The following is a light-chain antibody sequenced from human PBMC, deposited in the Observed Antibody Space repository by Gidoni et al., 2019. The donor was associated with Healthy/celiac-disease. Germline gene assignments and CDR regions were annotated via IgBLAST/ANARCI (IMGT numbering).Light chain of an antibody. CDR2: AAS. CDR1: QSISSY. Sequence: DIQMTQSPSSLSASVGDRVTITCRASQSISSYLNWYQKKPGTAPKLLIYAASSLQSGVPSRFSGSGSGTDFTLTISSLQPEDFATYYCQQSYNSPRTFXXXTKVEIK. V-gene: IGKV1-39*01. CDR3: QQSYNSPRT. J-gene: IGKJ1*01.